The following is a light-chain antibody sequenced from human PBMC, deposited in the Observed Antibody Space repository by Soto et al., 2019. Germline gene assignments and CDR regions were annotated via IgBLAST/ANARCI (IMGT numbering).Light chain of an antibody. CDR1: RGVTST. Sequence: EIVMTQSPATLSVSPGERATLSCRASRGVTSTLAWFQQKPGQAPRLLVYGASTRAAGIPARFSGSGSGTEFTLTISRLQSEDVAIYYCQQYKQWPLTFGGGTKMDIK. CDR2: GAS. J-gene: IGKJ4*01. CDR3: QQYKQWPLT. V-gene: IGKV3D-15*01.